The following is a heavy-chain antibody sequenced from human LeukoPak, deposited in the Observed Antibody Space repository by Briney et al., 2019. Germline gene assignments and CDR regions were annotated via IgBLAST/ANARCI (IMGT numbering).Heavy chain of an antibody. CDR2: LRSDGNSQ. V-gene: IGHV3-30*02. CDR1: GFTFSSYG. J-gene: IGHJ5*02. CDR3: AKDKSNWFDL. Sequence: PGGSLRLSCAAPGFTFSSYGMHWVRQAPGKGLEWVTLLRSDGNSQYYADSVKGRFTISRDNSKNMLFLQMNSLRADDTVVYFCAKDKSNWFDLWGQGTLVTVSS. D-gene: IGHD2/OR15-2a*01.